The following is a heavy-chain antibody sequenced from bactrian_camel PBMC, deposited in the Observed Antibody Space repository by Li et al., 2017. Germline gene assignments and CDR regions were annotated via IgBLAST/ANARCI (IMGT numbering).Heavy chain of an antibody. CDR2: IKPDGGTT. CDR3: ATNGGKY. CDR1: GYTFSSYW. V-gene: IGHV3S1*01. J-gene: IGHJ4*01. Sequence: VQLVESGGGLVQPGGSLRLSCAVSGYTFSSYWMFWVRQAPGKGLEWVANIKPDGGTTDYADSVKGRFTISLDNANNTVYLQMNMVKSEDTALYYCATNGGKYWGQGTQVTVS.